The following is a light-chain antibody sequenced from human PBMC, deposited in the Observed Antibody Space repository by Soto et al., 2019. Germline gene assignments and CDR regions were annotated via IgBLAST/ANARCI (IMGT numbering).Light chain of an antibody. J-gene: IGKJ1*01. V-gene: IGKV3D-15*01. Sequence: EIVMTQSPATLSVYTGERATLSCRASQSVSILLAWYQQKPGQAPRLLIYDTSYRATGVPDRFSGSGSGTDFTLTISRLEPEDFAMYYCQQYGNSPWTFGQGTKVDIK. CDR2: DTS. CDR3: QQYGNSPWT. CDR1: QSVSIL.